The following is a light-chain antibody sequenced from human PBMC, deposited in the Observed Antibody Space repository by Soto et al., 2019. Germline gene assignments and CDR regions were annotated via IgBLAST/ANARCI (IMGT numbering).Light chain of an antibody. CDR2: EVR. Sequence: QSALTQPASVSGSPGQSITFSCTGTSSDVGGYNYVSWYQQHPGKAPNLLIYEVRRRPSGVSNRFSGSKSGNTASLTISGLQAEDEADYYCNSYSSSSTDVVFGGGTKLPVL. CDR1: SSDVGGYNY. CDR3: NSYSSSSTDVV. V-gene: IGLV2-14*01. J-gene: IGLJ2*01.